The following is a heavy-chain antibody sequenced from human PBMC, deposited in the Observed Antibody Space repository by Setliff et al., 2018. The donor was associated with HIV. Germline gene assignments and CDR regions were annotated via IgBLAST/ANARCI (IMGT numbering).Heavy chain of an antibody. Sequence: SETLSLTCTVSGGSVSSSTTYYWGWIRQPPGKGLEWIGSMYYTGSSYYDPSLKSRVTISVDTSKNQFSLKVNSVTATDTAVYYCARLEVRSFYGYRNSPDYWGQGTLVTVSS. D-gene: IGHD5-18*01. J-gene: IGHJ4*02. V-gene: IGHV4-39*01. CDR3: ARLEVRSFYGYRNSPDY. CDR1: GGSVSSSTTYY. CDR2: MYYTGSS.